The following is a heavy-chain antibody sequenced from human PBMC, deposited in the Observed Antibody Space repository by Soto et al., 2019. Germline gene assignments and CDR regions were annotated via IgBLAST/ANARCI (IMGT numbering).Heavy chain of an antibody. D-gene: IGHD6-13*01. CDR1: GFTFSSYG. CDR2: ISYDGSNK. CDR3: AKSSSWYGGGFAFDY. J-gene: IGHJ4*02. Sequence: GGSLRLSCAASGFTFSSYGVHWVRQAPGKGLEWVAVISYDGSNKYYADSVKGRFTISRDNSKNTLYLQMNSLRAEDTAVYYCAKSSSWYGGGFAFDYWGQGTLVTVSS. V-gene: IGHV3-30*18.